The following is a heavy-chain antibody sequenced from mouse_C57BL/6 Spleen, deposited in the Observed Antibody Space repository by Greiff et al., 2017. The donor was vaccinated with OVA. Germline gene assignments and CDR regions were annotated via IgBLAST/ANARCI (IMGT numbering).Heavy chain of an antibody. J-gene: IGHJ2*01. CDR2: IYPRSGNT. V-gene: IGHV1-81*01. CDR1: GYTFTSYG. D-gene: IGHD1-1*01. Sequence: VQLQQSGAELARPGASVKLSCKASGYTFTSYGISWVKQRTGQGLEWIGEIYPRSGNTYYNEKFKGKATLTADKSSSTAYMELRILTSEDSAVYFCARSKDYGSSYGIDYWGQGTIFTVSS. CDR3: ARSKDYGSSYGIDY.